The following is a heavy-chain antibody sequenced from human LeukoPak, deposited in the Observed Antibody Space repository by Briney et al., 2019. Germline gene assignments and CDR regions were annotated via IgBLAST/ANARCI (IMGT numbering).Heavy chain of an antibody. D-gene: IGHD3-22*01. CDR3: ARARTQYSDGSGLNWFDP. V-gene: IGHV4-31*03. Sequence: SETLSLTCTVSGDSLSSGGYSWIRQLPGMGLEWIGYVFSSGKTYYKTSLKSRVTISLDMSKNQFSLRLSSVTAADTAVYYCARARTQYSDGSGLNWFDPWGQGTLVTVSS. CDR1: GDSLSSGGY. J-gene: IGHJ5*02. CDR2: VFSSGKT.